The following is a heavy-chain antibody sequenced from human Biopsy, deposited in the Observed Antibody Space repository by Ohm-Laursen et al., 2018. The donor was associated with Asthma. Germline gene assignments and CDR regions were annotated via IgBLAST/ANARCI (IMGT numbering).Heavy chain of an antibody. CDR3: ARGDSSGWSQYYFDY. Sequence: SLRLSCSASGFTVSRDYMFWVRQAPGKGLEWASVIYSGGTSHTADSARGRFTISRDYSKNTLYLQMHSLRAEDTAVYYCARGDSSGWSQYYFDYWGQGTLVTVSS. CDR1: GFTVSRDY. D-gene: IGHD6-19*01. J-gene: IGHJ4*02. CDR2: IYSGGTS. V-gene: IGHV3-53*01.